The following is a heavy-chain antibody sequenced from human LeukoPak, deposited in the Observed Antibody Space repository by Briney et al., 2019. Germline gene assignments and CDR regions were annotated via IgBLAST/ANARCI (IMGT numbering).Heavy chain of an antibody. J-gene: IGHJ4*02. CDR3: ATVAVAGTGPDN. CDR1: GASVSSGSYY. Sequence: PSDTLSLTCTVSGASVSSGSYYWSWIRQSPGKGLEWIGFMSYNVHTDYNPSLKSRVTLSADTSNNQFSLGLNSVTAADTAVYFCATVAVAGTGPDNWGQGTLVTVSS. CDR2: MSYNVHT. D-gene: IGHD6-13*01. V-gene: IGHV4-61*01.